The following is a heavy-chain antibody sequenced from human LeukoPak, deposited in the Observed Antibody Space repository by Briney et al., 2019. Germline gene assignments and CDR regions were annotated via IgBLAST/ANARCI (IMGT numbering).Heavy chain of an antibody. V-gene: IGHV1-46*01. CDR2: INPSGGST. D-gene: IGHD5-18*01. CDR3: AREIGPIQLHLWSSAFDL. J-gene: IGHJ4*02. CDR1: GYTFTSYY. Sequence: ASVKVSCKASGYTFTSYYIHWVRQAPGQGLEWMGIINPSGGSTSYAQKFQGRITMTRDTSTSTVYMELSSLRSEDTAVYYCAREIGPIQLHLWSSAFDLWGQGTLVTVSS.